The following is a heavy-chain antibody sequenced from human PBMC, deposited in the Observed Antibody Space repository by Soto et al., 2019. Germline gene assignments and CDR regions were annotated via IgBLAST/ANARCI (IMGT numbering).Heavy chain of an antibody. Sequence: SETLSLTCTVSGGSITSYYWNWIRQPPGKGLEWIGYMYYSGSTNYNPSLKSRVTISVDTSKNQFSLKLTSVTAADTAVYYCARESRSTVTMFDYWGQGTLVTVSS. D-gene: IGHD4-17*01. J-gene: IGHJ4*02. CDR3: ARESRSTVTMFDY. CDR1: GGSITSYY. V-gene: IGHV4-59*01. CDR2: MYYSGST.